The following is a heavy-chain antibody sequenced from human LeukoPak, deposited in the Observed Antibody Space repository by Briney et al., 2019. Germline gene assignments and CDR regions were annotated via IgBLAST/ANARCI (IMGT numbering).Heavy chain of an antibody. J-gene: IGHJ4*02. CDR1: GGSISSGDYY. Sequence: SETLSLTCTVSGGSISSGDYYWSWIRQPPGKGLEWIGYIYYSGSTNYNPPLRSRVTILVDTSKNQFSLKLSSVTAADTALYYCARYDSSGLNYWGQGTLVTVSS. CDR3: ARYDSSGLNY. D-gene: IGHD3-22*01. CDR2: IYYSGST. V-gene: IGHV4-61*08.